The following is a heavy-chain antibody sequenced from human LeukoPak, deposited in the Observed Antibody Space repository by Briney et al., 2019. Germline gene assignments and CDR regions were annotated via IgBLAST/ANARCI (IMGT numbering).Heavy chain of an antibody. Sequence: SETLSLTCTVSGGSISSYYWSWIRQPPGKGLEWIGYIYYSGSTNYNPSLKSRVTISVDTSKNQFSLKLSSVTAADTAVYYCARRDCSGGSCLFDYWGQGTLVTVSP. CDR2: IYYSGST. CDR1: GGSISSYY. D-gene: IGHD2-15*01. CDR3: ARRDCSGGSCLFDY. J-gene: IGHJ4*02. V-gene: IGHV4-59*01.